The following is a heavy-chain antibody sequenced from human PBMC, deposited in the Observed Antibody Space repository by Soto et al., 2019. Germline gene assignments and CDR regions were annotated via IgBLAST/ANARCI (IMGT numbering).Heavy chain of an antibody. CDR3: TTEGALVYAIVRVSGRHYYYYGMDV. D-gene: IGHD2-8*01. CDR1: GFTFSNAW. Sequence: EVQLVESGGGLVKPGGSLRLSCAASGFTFSNAWMNWVRQAPGKGLEWVGRIKSKTDGGTTDYAAPVKGRFTISRDDSQNTLYLQMNSLKTEDTAVYYCTTEGALVYAIVRVSGRHYYYYGMDVWGQGTTVTVSS. J-gene: IGHJ6*02. CDR2: IKSKTDGGTT. V-gene: IGHV3-15*07.